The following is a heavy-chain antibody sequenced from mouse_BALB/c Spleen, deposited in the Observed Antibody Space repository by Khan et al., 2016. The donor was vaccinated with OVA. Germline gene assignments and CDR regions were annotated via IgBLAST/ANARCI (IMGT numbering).Heavy chain of an antibody. CDR1: GYTFSSYW. CDR2: INPTSGYT. Sequence: QVRLQQSGAEQAKPGASVKMSCKTSGYTFSSYWMHWVKQRPGQGLEWIGYINPTSGYTEYNEKFKDKATLSADKSSSTAYMQLTSLTSEDSAGYYWARDRIDYWGQGNTLTVSS. CDR3: ARDRIDY. J-gene: IGHJ2*01. V-gene: IGHV1-7*01.